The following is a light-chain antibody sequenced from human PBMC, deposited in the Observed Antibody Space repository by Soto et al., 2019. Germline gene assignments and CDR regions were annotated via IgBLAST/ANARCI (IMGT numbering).Light chain of an antibody. J-gene: IGLJ2*01. CDR3: SSYTTSSTLV. Sequence: QSVLTQPASVSGSPGQSITISYTGTSSDVGAYNYVSWYQQHPGKAPKLMIYDVSNRPSGVSNRFSGSKSGNTASLTISGLQAEDEADYHCSSYTTSSTLVFGGGTKLTVL. CDR2: DVS. CDR1: SSDVGAYNY. V-gene: IGLV2-14*01.